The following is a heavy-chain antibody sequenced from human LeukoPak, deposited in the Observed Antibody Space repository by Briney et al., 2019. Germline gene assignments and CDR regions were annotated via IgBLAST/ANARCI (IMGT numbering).Heavy chain of an antibody. Sequence: PGESLRLSCTASGFTFSSHAMIWVRQAPGKGLEWISYISSSNDITRYADSVKGRFTISRDNAENSLNPQMNSLRDEDTAVYYCARVGPGVWGQGTTVTVSS. D-gene: IGHD3-10*01. CDR3: ARVGPGV. CDR1: GFTFSSHA. V-gene: IGHV3-48*02. CDR2: ISSSNDIT. J-gene: IGHJ6*02.